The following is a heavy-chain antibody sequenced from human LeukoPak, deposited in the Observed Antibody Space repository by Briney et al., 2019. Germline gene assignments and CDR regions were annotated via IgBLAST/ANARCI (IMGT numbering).Heavy chain of an antibody. CDR1: GGSISSYY. CDR2: INHSGST. D-gene: IGHD5-18*01. CDR3: ARHVRGYSYGFYYFDY. Sequence: KSSETLSLTCTVSGGSISSYYWSWIRQPPGKGLEWIGEINHSGSTNYNPSLKSRVTISVDTSKNQFSLKLSSVTAADTAVYYCARHVRGYSYGFYYFDYWGQGTLVTVSS. V-gene: IGHV4-34*01. J-gene: IGHJ4*02.